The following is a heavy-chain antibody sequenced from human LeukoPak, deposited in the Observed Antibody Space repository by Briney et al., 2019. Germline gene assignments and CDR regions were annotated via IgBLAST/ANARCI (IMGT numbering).Heavy chain of an antibody. J-gene: IGHJ4*02. V-gene: IGHV3-30*02. CDR1: GFIFSGSS. Sequence: PTGGSLRLSCAVSGFIFSGSSMHWVRQAPGKGLEWVCFIRFDATNKYYADSVKGRFTISRDNSNNTLYLQLNNVRTEDTATYFCAKEQYPGYFDFWGQGTLVTVSA. D-gene: IGHD1-14*01. CDR2: IRFDATNK. CDR3: AKEQYPGYFDF.